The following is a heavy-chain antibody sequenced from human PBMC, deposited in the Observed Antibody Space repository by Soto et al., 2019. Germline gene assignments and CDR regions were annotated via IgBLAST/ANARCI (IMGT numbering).Heavy chain of an antibody. Sequence: SETLSLTCTVSGGSLSSGSYYWSWIRQPPGKGLEWIGYIYYSGSTNYNTSLKSRVTISVETSKNQFSLTLSSVTAADTAVYYFARDVFIAAAGRGNWFDPWGQGTLVTVSS. CDR1: GGSLSSGSYY. CDR2: IYYSGST. J-gene: IGHJ5*02. D-gene: IGHD6-13*01. CDR3: ARDVFIAAAGRGNWFDP. V-gene: IGHV4-61*01.